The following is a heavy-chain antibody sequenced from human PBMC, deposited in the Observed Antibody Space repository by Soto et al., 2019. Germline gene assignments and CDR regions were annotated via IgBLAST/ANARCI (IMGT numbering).Heavy chain of an antibody. J-gene: IGHJ5*02. V-gene: IGHV6-1*01. D-gene: IGHD6-13*01. CDR2: TYYRSKWYN. CDR1: GDSVSSNSAA. Sequence: SQTPSLTCAISGDSVSSNSAAWNLIRQSPSRGLEWLGRTYYRSKWYNDYAVSVKSHITINPDTSKNQFSLQLNSVTPEDTAVYYCVRTPASGSLDPWGQGTLVTVSS. CDR3: VRTPASGSLDP.